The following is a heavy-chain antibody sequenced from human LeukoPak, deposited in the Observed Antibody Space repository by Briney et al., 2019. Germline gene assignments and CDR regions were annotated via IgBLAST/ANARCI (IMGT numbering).Heavy chain of an antibody. J-gene: IGHJ3*02. Sequence: SETLSLTCTVSGGSISSSSYYWGWIRQPPGKGLEWIGSIYYSGSTYYNPSLKSRVTISVDTSKNQFSLKLSSVTAADTAVYYCARDSVSDVGAFDIWGQGTMVTVSS. CDR3: ARDSVSDVGAFDI. CDR1: GGSISSSSYY. CDR2: IYYSGST. V-gene: IGHV4-39*07. D-gene: IGHD1-26*01.